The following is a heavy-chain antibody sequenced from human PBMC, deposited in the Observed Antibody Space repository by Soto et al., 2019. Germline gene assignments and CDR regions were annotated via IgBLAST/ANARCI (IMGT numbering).Heavy chain of an antibody. Sequence: QVQLVESGGGVVQPGRSLRLSCAASGFTFSSYGMHWVRQAPGKGLERVAVIWYDGSNKYYADSVKGRFTISRDNSKNARYLQMNSLRAEDTAVYYCARVLGNAEAGPAGDYWGQGTLVTVSS. CDR1: GFTFSSYG. CDR2: IWYDGSNK. V-gene: IGHV3-33*01. J-gene: IGHJ4*02. D-gene: IGHD6-13*01. CDR3: ARVLGNAEAGPAGDY.